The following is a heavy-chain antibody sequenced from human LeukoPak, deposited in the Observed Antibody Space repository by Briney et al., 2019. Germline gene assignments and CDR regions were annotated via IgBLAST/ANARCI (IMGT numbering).Heavy chain of an antibody. Sequence: GGSLRLSCAASGFVFGDYAMHWVRQAPGKGLEWVSGISWNSVVKGYADSVKSRFTISRDNAKNSLYLQMNSLRAEDTALYYCAKVSLNNYYDYWGQGILVTVSS. CDR1: GFVFGDYA. J-gene: IGHJ4*02. V-gene: IGHV3-9*01. D-gene: IGHD5-24*01. CDR2: ISWNSVVK. CDR3: AKVSLNNYYDY.